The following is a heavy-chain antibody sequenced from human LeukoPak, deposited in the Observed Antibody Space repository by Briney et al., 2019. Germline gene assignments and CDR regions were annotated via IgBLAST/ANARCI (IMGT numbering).Heavy chain of an antibody. Sequence: GGSLRLSCAASGFTFSMYAMNWVRQAPGKGLEWVSLISGSSGNTYYADSVRGRFTISRDNSKNTLYLQMNSLKTEDTAVYYCTTSRRGYSGYDFDYWGQGTLVTVSS. V-gene: IGHV3-23*01. D-gene: IGHD5-12*01. CDR1: GFTFSMYA. J-gene: IGHJ4*02. CDR2: ISGSSGNT. CDR3: TTSRRGYSGYDFDY.